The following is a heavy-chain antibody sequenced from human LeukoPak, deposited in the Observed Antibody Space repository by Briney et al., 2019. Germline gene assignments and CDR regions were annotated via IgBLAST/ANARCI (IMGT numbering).Heavy chain of an antibody. V-gene: IGHV3-7*01. CDR1: GFTFSRYW. D-gene: IGHD1-26*01. Sequence: GGSLRLSCAASGFTFSRYWMSWVRQAPGKGLEWVANTKQDGSEKYYLESVKGRFTISRDNAKNSLNLHMNSLRGEDTAVYYCALSSGNYAIPFDYWGQGTLSPSP. CDR2: TKQDGSEK. CDR3: ALSSGNYAIPFDY. J-gene: IGHJ4*02.